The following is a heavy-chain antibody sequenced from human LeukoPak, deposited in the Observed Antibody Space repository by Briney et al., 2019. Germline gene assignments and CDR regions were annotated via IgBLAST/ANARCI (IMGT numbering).Heavy chain of an antibody. CDR1: GGSISSYY. Sequence: SGPTLVKPSETLSLTCTVSGGSISSYYWSWIRQPPGKGLEWIGYIYYSGITNYNPSLKSRVTISVDTSKNQFSLKLSSVTAADTAVYYCARQKGYYYDSSRYLPFDAFDIWGQGTMVTVSS. V-gene: IGHV4-59*08. CDR3: ARQKGYYYDSSRYLPFDAFDI. J-gene: IGHJ3*02. CDR2: IYYSGIT. D-gene: IGHD3-22*01.